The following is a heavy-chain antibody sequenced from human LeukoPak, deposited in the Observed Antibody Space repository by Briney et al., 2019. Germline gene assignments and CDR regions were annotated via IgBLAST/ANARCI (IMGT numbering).Heavy chain of an antibody. V-gene: IGHV1-69*05. CDR3: ARAESSGYTGVDAFDI. Sequence: ASVKVSCKASGGTFSSYAISWVRQAPGQGLEWMGGIIPIFGTANYAQKFQGRVTITTDESTSTAYMELSSLRSEDTAVYYCARAESSGYTGVDAFDIWGQGTMVTVSS. CDR2: IIPIFGTA. J-gene: IGHJ3*02. CDR1: GGTFSSYA. D-gene: IGHD3-22*01.